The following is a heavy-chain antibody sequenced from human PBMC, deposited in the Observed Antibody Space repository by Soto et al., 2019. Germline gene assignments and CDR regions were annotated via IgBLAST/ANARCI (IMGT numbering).Heavy chain of an antibody. J-gene: IGHJ5*02. CDR1: GGSISSGGYY. D-gene: IGHD6-13*01. V-gene: IGHV4-31*03. Sequence: QVQLQESGPGLVKPSQTLSLTCTVSGGSISSGGYYWSCIRQHPGKGLEWIGDIYYSGSTYYNPSLKSRVTISVDTSNNQFSLKLSSVTAADTAVYYCARDRVAAAAGWFDPWGQGTLVTVSS. CDR2: IYYSGST. CDR3: ARDRVAAAAGWFDP.